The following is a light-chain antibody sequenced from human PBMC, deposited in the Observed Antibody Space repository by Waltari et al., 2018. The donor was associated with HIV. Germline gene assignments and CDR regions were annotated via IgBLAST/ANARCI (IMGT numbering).Light chain of an antibody. Sequence: QSVVTQPPSASGTPGQRVTISCSGSSYNIGRNPVQWYQQLPGTAPKLLIFSNNQRPSGVPDRFSGSKSGTSASLAFSGLQSEDEADYYCAAWDDSLNGNVFGTGTKVTVL. CDR2: SNN. CDR3: AAWDDSLNGNV. J-gene: IGLJ1*01. V-gene: IGLV1-44*01. CDR1: SYNIGRNP.